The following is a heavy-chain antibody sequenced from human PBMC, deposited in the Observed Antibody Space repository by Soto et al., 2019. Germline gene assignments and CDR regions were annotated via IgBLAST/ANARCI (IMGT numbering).Heavy chain of an antibody. Sequence: EVQLVESGGGLLQPGGSQRLSCAASGFTFSSHWMHWVRQSPGKGLVWVSRVNFDGSTTNYADSVKGRLTISRDNAKNTVYLQMNSLRAEDTAVYYCARGASGTYKLDYWGQGTLVTVSS. V-gene: IGHV3-74*01. D-gene: IGHD3-10*01. J-gene: IGHJ4*02. CDR3: ARGASGTYKLDY. CDR2: VNFDGSTT. CDR1: GFTFSSHW.